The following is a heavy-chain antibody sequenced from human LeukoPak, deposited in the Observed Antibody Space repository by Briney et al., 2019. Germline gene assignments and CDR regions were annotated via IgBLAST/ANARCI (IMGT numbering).Heavy chain of an antibody. CDR1: GGSISGYY. Sequence: SETLSLTCTVSGGSISGYYWSWIRQPPGKGLEWIGYIYHSGSTYYNPSLKSRVTISVDRSKNQFSLKLSSVTAADTAVYYCARDLITFGGLNAFDIWGQGTMVTVSS. D-gene: IGHD3-16*01. CDR2: IYHSGST. CDR3: ARDLITFGGLNAFDI. V-gene: IGHV4-59*12. J-gene: IGHJ3*02.